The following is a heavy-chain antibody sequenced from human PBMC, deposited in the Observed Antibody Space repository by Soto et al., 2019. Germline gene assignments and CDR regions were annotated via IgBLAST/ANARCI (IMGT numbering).Heavy chain of an antibody. D-gene: IGHD3-10*01. CDR3: ASLAIGTIIRGAPDF. Sequence: PGGSLRLSCAASGFTFSYYYMTWIRQAPGKGLEWVSYISSGGSSIYYADSVKGRFTISRDNVKNSLYLQMNSLRAEDTAMYYCASLAIGTIIRGAPDFWGQGTLVTVSS. CDR2: ISSGGSSI. J-gene: IGHJ4*02. CDR1: GFTFSYYY. V-gene: IGHV3-11*01.